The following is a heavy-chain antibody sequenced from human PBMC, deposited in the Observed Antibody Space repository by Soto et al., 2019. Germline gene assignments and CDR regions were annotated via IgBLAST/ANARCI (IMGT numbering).Heavy chain of an antibody. CDR2: IYSGGST. J-gene: IGHJ4*02. V-gene: IGHV3-53*01. CDR1: GFTVSSNY. Sequence: GGSLRLSCAASGFTVSSNYMSWVRQAPGKGLEWVSVIYSGGSTYYADSVKGRFTISRDNSKNTLYLQMNSLRAEDTAVYYCAQWGSGYSSSHDDYWGQGTLVTVS. D-gene: IGHD6-13*01. CDR3: AQWGSGYSSSHDDY.